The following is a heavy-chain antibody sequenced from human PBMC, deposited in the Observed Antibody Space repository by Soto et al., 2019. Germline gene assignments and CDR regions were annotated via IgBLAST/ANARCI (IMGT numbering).Heavy chain of an antibody. CDR3: AARLAGTYYYTDV. D-gene: IGHD2-15*01. CDR2: INHSGST. J-gene: IGHJ6*03. CDR1: GGSFSGYY. V-gene: IGHV4-34*01. Sequence: SETLSLTCAVYGGSFSGYYWSWIRQPPGKGLEWIGEINHSGSTNYNPSLKSRVTISVDTSKNQFSLKLSSVTAADTAVYYCAARLAGTYYYTDVWGKGTTVTVSS.